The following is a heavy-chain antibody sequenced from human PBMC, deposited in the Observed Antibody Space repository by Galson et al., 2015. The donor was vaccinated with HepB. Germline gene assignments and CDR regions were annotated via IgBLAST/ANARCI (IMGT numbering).Heavy chain of an antibody. Sequence: LSLTCAVYGGSFSGYYWSWIRQPPGKGLEWIGEINHSGSTNYNPSPKSRVTISVDTSKNQFSLKLSSVTAADTAVYYCARGDYYDSSGHPHYFDYWGQGTLVTVSS. D-gene: IGHD3-22*01. CDR1: GGSFSGYY. V-gene: IGHV4-34*01. CDR3: ARGDYYDSSGHPHYFDY. J-gene: IGHJ4*02. CDR2: INHSGST.